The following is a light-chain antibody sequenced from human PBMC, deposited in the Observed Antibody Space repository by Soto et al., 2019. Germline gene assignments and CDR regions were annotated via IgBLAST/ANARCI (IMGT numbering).Light chain of an antibody. V-gene: IGKV1-16*02. CDR2: AAS. J-gene: IGKJ4*01. Sequence: DIQMTQSPSSLSASVGDRVTITCRASQEISNYLAWFQQKPGKPPKSLIYAASTLQSGVPSKFSGSGSGTDFTLTISSLQPEDFATYYCQQYNSYPLTFGGGTKVEIK. CDR3: QQYNSYPLT. CDR1: QEISNY.